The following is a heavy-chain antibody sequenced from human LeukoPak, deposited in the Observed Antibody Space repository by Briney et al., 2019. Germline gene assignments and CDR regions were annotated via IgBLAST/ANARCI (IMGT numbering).Heavy chain of an antibody. D-gene: IGHD3-10*01. J-gene: IGHJ6*03. V-gene: IGHV4-34*01. Sequence: SETLSLTCAVYGGSFSDYYWSWVRQPPGKGLEWIGEIYHNGSTNYNPSLKSRVTISVDTSKNQFSLNLSSVTAADTAVYYCARGVREKNRGFLLYYYYYYMDVWGKGTTVTISS. CDR1: GGSFSDYY. CDR3: ARGVREKNRGFLLYYYYYYMDV. CDR2: IYHNGST.